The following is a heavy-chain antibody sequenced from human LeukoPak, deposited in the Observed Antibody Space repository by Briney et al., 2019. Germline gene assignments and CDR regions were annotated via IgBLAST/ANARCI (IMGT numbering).Heavy chain of an antibody. V-gene: IGHV3-15*01. D-gene: IGHD3-22*01. J-gene: IGHJ4*02. CDR2: IKSKTDGGTT. CDR1: GFTFSNAW. CDR3: TTDLEGDYYDSSGPNYIDY. Sequence: GGSLRLSCAASGFTFSNAWMSWVRQAPGKGLEWVGRIKSKTDGGTTDYAAPVKGRFIISRDDSKNTLYLQMNSLKTEDTAVYYCTTDLEGDYYDSSGPNYIDYWGQGTLVTVSS.